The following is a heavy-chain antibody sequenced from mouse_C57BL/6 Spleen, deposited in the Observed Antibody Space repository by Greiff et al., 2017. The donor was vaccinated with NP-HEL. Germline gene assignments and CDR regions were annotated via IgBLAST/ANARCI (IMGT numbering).Heavy chain of an antibody. V-gene: IGHV1-82*01. CDR1: GYAFSSSW. CDR3: ASYDCEGYAMDY. CDR2: IYPGDGDT. J-gene: IGHJ4*01. D-gene: IGHD2-4*01. Sequence: VQLQQSGPELVKPGASVKISCKASGYAFSSSWMNWVKQRPGKGLEWIGRIYPGDGDTNYNGKFKGKATLTADKSSSTAYMQLSSLTSEDPAVEFCASYDCEGYAMDYWGQGTSVTVSS.